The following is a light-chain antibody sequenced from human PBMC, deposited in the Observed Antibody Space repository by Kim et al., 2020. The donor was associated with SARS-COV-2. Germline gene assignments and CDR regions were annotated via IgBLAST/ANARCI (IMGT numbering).Light chain of an antibody. CDR3: SSYTDTNTLL. CDR1: GSDLGDYNS. V-gene: IGLV2-14*03. J-gene: IGLJ2*01. CDR2: AVS. Sequence: GPSVAISCTGPGSDLGDYNSVSWFQQHPGKAPKLIIYAVSNRPSGVSNRFSGSKSGYTASLTISTLQTEDEADYFCSSYTDTNTLLFGGGTQLTVL.